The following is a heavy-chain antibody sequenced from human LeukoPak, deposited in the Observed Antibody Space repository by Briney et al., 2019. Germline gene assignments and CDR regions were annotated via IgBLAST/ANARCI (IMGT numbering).Heavy chain of an antibody. CDR3: AREGDPNYYYYMDV. D-gene: IGHD3-16*01. CDR2: INWNGGST. J-gene: IGHJ6*03. V-gene: IGHV3-20*01. Sequence: GGSLRLSCAASGFTFDDYGMSWVRQAPGKGLEWVSGINWNGGSTGYADSVKGRFTISRDNAKNSLYLQMNSLRAEDTALYHCAREGDPNYYYYMDVWGKGTTVTISS. CDR1: GFTFDDYG.